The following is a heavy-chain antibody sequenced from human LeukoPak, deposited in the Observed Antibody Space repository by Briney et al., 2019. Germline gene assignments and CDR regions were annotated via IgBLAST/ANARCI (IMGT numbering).Heavy chain of an antibody. CDR3: AREAYDSSGYRNYYFDY. CDR2: INPSGGST. J-gene: IGHJ4*02. Sequence: ASVKVSCKASGYTFTSYYMHWVRQAPGQGLEWMGIINPSGGSTSYAQKFQGRVTMTRDTSTSTVYMELSSLRSEDTAVYYCAREAYDSSGYRNYYFDYWGQGTLVTVSS. V-gene: IGHV1-46*01. CDR1: GYTFTSYY. D-gene: IGHD3-22*01.